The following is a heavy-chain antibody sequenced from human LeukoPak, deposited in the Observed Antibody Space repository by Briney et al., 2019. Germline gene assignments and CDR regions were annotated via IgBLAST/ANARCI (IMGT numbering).Heavy chain of an antibody. CDR2: IYYSGST. Sequence: SETLSLTCTVSGVSISSGGYYWSWIRQHPGKGLEWIGYIYYSGSTYYNPSLKSRVTISVDTSKNQFSLKLSSVTAADTAVYYCARGGARPYYDSSGDWFDPWGQGTLVTVSS. V-gene: IGHV4-31*03. J-gene: IGHJ5*02. D-gene: IGHD3-22*01. CDR1: GVSISSGGYY. CDR3: ARGGARPYYDSSGDWFDP.